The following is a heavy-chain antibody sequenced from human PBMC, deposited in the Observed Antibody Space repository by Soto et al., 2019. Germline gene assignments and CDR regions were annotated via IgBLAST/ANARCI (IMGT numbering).Heavy chain of an antibody. Sequence: GGSLRLSCAASGFTFSSYWMHWVRQAPGKGLVWVSRINSDGSSTSYADSVKGRFTISRDNAKNTLYLQMNSLRAEDTAVYYCARGGRIQLWLGGMDVWGQGTTVTVSS. CDR1: GFTFSSYW. CDR3: ARGGRIQLWLGGMDV. D-gene: IGHD5-18*01. J-gene: IGHJ6*02. CDR2: INSDGSST. V-gene: IGHV3-74*01.